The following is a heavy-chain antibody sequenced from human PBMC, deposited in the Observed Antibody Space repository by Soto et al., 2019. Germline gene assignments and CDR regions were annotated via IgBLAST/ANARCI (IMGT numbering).Heavy chain of an antibody. CDR3: ARGAYYDILTGPHLKEYYFDY. Sequence: PSETLSLTCTVSGGSISSGGYYWSWIRQHPGKGLVWIGYIYYSGSTYYNPSLKSRVTISVDTSKNQFSLKLSSVTAADTAVYYCARGAYYDILTGPHLKEYYFDYWGQGTLVTVS. CDR1: GGSISSGGYY. D-gene: IGHD3-9*01. V-gene: IGHV4-31*03. CDR2: IYYSGST. J-gene: IGHJ4*02.